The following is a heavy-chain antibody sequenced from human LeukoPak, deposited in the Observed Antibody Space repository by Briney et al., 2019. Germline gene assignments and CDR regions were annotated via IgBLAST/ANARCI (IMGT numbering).Heavy chain of an antibody. CDR1: GGSISSGGFY. J-gene: IGHJ4*02. V-gene: IGHV4-31*03. Sequence: SETLSLTCTVSGGSISSGGFYWTWIRQHPGKGLEWFGYIYYSGNTYYNPSLKSRHTISVDRSKNQFSLKLTSVTAADTAVYYCARVRMVRGVIGGDFDYWGQGTLVTVSS. CDR2: IYYSGNT. D-gene: IGHD3-10*01. CDR3: ARVRMVRGVIGGDFDY.